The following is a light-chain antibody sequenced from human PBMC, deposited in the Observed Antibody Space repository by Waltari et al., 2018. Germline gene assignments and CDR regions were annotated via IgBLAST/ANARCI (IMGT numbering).Light chain of an antibody. CDR1: QSISSY. J-gene: IGKJ3*01. CDR3: QQHDNLPLT. CDR2: AAA. Sequence: DIQMTQSPSSLSASVGDRVTITCRASQSISSYLNWYQQKPGKATKPLIYAAANLETGVPAMCSGSGSGTDFSVTISSLQPEDIATYYCQQHDNLPLTFGPGTKVEIK. V-gene: IGKV1-33*01.